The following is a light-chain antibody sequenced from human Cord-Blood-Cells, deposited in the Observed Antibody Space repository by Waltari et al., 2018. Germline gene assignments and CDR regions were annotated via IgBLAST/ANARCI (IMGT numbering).Light chain of an antibody. Sequence: QSVLTQPPSASGTPGQRVTIPCSGSSPTIGSNHVYCYHPLPGTAPNLLVYRNNQRPSGVPDRFSGSKSGTSASLAISGLRSEDEADYYCAAWDDSLSGWVFGGGTKLTVL. J-gene: IGLJ3*02. CDR3: AAWDDSLSGWV. CDR2: RNN. V-gene: IGLV1-47*01. CDR1: SPTIGSNH.